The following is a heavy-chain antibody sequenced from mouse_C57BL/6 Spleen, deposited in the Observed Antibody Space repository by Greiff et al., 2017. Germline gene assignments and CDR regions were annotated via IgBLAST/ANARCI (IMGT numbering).Heavy chain of an antibody. CDR3: VRHFFDY. CDR1: GFSFNTYA. CDR2: IRSKSKNYAT. Sequence: DVKLVESGGGLVQPKGSLKLSCAASGFSFNTYAMNWVRQAPGQGLEWVARIRSKSKNYATYYADSVKDRFTISRDDSESMLYLQMNNLKTEDTAMYYCVRHFFDYWGQGTTLTVSS. V-gene: IGHV10-1*01. J-gene: IGHJ2*01.